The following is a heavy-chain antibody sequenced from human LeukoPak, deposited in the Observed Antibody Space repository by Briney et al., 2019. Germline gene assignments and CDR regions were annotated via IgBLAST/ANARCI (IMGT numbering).Heavy chain of an antibody. CDR3: ARELGSGPDY. D-gene: IGHD2-15*01. V-gene: IGHV1-46*01. CDR1: GYTFTSYY. Sequence: ASVKVSCKASGYTFTSYYMHWVRQAPGQGLEWMGIIDPSGGSTSYAQKYQGRVIMTRDMSTSTVYMELSSLRSEDTAVYYCARELGSGPDYWGQGTLVTVSS. J-gene: IGHJ4*02. CDR2: IDPSGGST.